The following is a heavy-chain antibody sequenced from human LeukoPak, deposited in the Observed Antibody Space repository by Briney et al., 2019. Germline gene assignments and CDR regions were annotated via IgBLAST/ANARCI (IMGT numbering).Heavy chain of an antibody. Sequence: GGSLRLSCAASGFIFSNYAMTWVRQAPGRGLEWVSTISGGGGLTFYTDSVKGRFTISRDNSKNTLYLQMNSLRAEDTAVYYCAKFPGWGSWYYPFDYWGQGTLVTVSS. CDR2: ISGGGGLT. J-gene: IGHJ4*02. CDR1: GFIFSNYA. CDR3: AKFPGWGSWYYPFDY. V-gene: IGHV3-23*01. D-gene: IGHD6-13*01.